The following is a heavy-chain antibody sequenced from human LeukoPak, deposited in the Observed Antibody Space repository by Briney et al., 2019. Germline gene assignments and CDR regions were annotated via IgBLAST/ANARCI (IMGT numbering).Heavy chain of an antibody. V-gene: IGHV1-18*01. D-gene: IGHD6-19*01. Sequence: ASVKVSCKASGYTFTSYGISWVRQAPGQGLEWMGWISAYNGNTNYAQKLQGRVTMTTDTSTSTAYMELRSLRSDDTAVYYCARRTSSGWYPTESYCYYGMDVWGQGTTVTVSS. J-gene: IGHJ6*02. CDR1: GYTFTSYG. CDR3: ARRTSSGWYPTESYCYYGMDV. CDR2: ISAYNGNT.